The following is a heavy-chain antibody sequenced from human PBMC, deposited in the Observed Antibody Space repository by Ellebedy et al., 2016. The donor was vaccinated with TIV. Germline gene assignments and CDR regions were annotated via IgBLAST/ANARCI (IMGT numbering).Heavy chain of an antibody. J-gene: IGHJ6*02. Sequence: ASVKVSCXASGYTFTSYAMHWVRQAPGQRLEWMGWINAGNGNTKYSQKFQGRVTITRDTSASTAYMELSSLRSEDTAVYYCARDQPENSDSRGYYGMDVWGQGTTVTVSS. CDR1: GYTFTSYA. CDR3: ARDQPENSDSRGYYGMDV. V-gene: IGHV1-3*01. D-gene: IGHD3-22*01. CDR2: INAGNGNT.